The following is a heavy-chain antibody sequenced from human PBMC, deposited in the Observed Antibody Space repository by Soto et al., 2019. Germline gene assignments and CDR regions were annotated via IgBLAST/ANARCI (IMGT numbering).Heavy chain of an antibody. J-gene: IGHJ4*02. D-gene: IGHD2-8*01. Sequence: LSLTCSVSGGSIEEYYWSWIRQPAEKRLEWIGRIDTNGKTDYNPSLKSRVAMSVDTSKKLFSLRLTSVTAADTAVYYCARDLRTNAFRSRGYPLFDYWGQGTLVTVSS. CDR2: IDTNGKT. CDR3: ARDLRTNAFRSRGYPLFDY. CDR1: GGSIEEYY. V-gene: IGHV4-4*07.